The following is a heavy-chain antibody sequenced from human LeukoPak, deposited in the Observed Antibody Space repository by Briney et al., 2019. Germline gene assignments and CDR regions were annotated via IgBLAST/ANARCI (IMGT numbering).Heavy chain of an antibody. Sequence: GGSLRLSCAASGFTFSSYAMHWVRQAPGKGLEWVAVISYDGSNKYYADSVKGRFTISRDNSKNTLYLQMNSLRAEDTAVYYCARGGYYDSSGYSPLGYWGQGTLVTVSS. CDR1: GFTFSSYA. J-gene: IGHJ4*02. CDR2: ISYDGSNK. V-gene: IGHV3-30-3*01. D-gene: IGHD3-22*01. CDR3: ARGGYYDSSGYSPLGY.